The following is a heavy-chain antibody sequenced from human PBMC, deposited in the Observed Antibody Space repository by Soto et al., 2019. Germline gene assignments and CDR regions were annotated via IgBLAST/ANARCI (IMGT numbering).Heavy chain of an antibody. J-gene: IGHJ5*02. CDR1: GGSFSGYY. D-gene: IGHD3-10*01. CDR3: ASNRGGYYYGSGSRRGFWFDP. Sequence: KPSETLSLTCAVYGGSFSGYYWSWIRQPPGKGLEWIGEINHSGSTNYNPSLKSRVTISVDTSKNQFSLKLSSVTAADTAVYYCASNRGGYYYGSGSRRGFWFDPWGQGTLVTVSS. V-gene: IGHV4-34*01. CDR2: INHSGST.